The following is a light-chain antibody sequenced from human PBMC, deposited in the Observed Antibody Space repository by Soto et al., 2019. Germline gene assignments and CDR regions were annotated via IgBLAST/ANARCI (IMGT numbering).Light chain of an antibody. CDR1: HNINNY. V-gene: IGKV1-39*01. Sequence: DIQMTQSPSSLSASVGDRVTVTCRASHNINNYLNWYQQKPGKAPKLLIYAASNLQSGVPSRFSGSGSGTDFTLTINSLQPEDFATYYCQQSYSTPPEPTFGPGTKVDIK. CDR2: AAS. J-gene: IGKJ3*01. CDR3: QQSYSTPPEPT.